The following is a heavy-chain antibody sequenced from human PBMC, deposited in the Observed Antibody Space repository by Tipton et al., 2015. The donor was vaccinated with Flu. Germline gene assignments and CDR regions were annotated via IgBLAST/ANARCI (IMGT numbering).Heavy chain of an antibody. J-gene: IGHJ5*02. Sequence: TLSLTCTVSGGSTRRGSHFWTWIRQPAGKGLEWIGRMHTISTSGSPEYNPSLESRVTISVDRSKNQFSLKLSSVTAADTAVYYCARRDYSNYVSEPKNWFDPWGQGTLVTVSS. CDR3: ARRDYSNYVSEPKNWFDP. D-gene: IGHD4-11*01. V-gene: IGHV4-61*02. CDR1: GGSTRRGSHF. CDR2: MHTISTSGSP.